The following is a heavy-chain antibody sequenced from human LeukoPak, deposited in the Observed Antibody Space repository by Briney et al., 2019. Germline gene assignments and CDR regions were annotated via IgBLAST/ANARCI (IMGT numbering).Heavy chain of an antibody. CDR3: ARDPYSGNYGSFYYYYMDV. CDR2: ISSSGSTI. D-gene: IGHD3-22*01. V-gene: IGHV3-11*04. CDR1: GFTFSDYY. J-gene: IGHJ6*03. Sequence: PGGSLRLSCAASGFTFSDYYMSWIRQAPGKGLEWVSYISSSGSTIYYADSVKGRFTISRDNAKNSLYLQINSLGPEDTAVYFCARDPYSGNYGSFYYYYMDVWGKGTTDTVSS.